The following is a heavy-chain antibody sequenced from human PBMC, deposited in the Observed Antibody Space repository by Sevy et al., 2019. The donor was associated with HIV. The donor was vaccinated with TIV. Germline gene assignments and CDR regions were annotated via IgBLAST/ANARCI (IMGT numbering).Heavy chain of an antibody. CDR1: GGSFSGYY. CDR2: ISHGGST. Sequence: SETLSLTCAVYGGSFSGYYWTWIRQSPGKGLEWIGEISHGGSTTYNPTLKSRVTISIDTSKNQFSLNLNSVTAADTAVYYCASVWLAQNGFDIWGQGTMVTVSS. CDR3: ASVWLAQNGFDI. D-gene: IGHD6-19*01. V-gene: IGHV4-34*01. J-gene: IGHJ3*02.